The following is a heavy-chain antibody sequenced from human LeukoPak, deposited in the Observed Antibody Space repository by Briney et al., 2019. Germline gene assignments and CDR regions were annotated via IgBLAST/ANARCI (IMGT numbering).Heavy chain of an antibody. Sequence: GGSLRLSCAASGFTFSSYEMNWVRQAPGKGLEWVSYISSSGSTIYYADSVKGRFTISRDNAKNSLYLQMNSLRAEDTAVYYCARDPVRGYSYGSYDYWGQGTLVTVSS. V-gene: IGHV3-48*03. D-gene: IGHD5-18*01. CDR1: GFTFSSYE. CDR2: ISSSGSTI. J-gene: IGHJ4*02. CDR3: ARDPVRGYSYGSYDY.